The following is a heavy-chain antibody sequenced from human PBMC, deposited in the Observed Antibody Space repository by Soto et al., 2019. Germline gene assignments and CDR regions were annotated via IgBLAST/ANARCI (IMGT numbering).Heavy chain of an antibody. CDR1: GFTLSNAW. V-gene: IGHV3-15*01. D-gene: IGHD2-2*01. Sequence: GSLRLSGAASGFTLSNAWMSWVRQAPGKGLEWVGRIKSKTDGGTTDYAAPVKGRFTISRDDSKNTLYLQMNSLKTEDTAVYYCTTPSGPLPRHCSRTSCYIYYYYGMDGWGQGTTVTVSS. J-gene: IGHJ6*02. CDR3: TTPSGPLPRHCSRTSCYIYYYYGMDG. CDR2: IKSKTDGGTT.